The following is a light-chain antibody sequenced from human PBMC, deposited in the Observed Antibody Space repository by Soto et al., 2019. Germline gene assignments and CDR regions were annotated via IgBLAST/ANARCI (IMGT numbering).Light chain of an antibody. CDR2: GNT. CDR1: SSNIGAGCE. CDR3: QSYDSSLSASYV. J-gene: IGLJ1*01. Sequence: QSVLPQPPSVSGAPGQRVTISCTGCSSNIGAGCEVHWYQHLPGKAPKLLIYGNTNRPSGVPDRFSGSKSGTSASLAITGLQAEDEADYYCQSYDSSLSASYVFGGGTKVTVL. V-gene: IGLV1-40*01.